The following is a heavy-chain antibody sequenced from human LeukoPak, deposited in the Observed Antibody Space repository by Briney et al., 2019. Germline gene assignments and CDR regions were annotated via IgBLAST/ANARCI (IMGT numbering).Heavy chain of an antibody. Sequence: PGGSLRLSCAASGFTFSSYEMNWVRQAPGKGLEWVSYISSSGSPIYYADSVKGRFNIYRDNDKNSLYLQMNSLRDEDTAVYYCAPFMGLRLYWGQGTLVSVSS. V-gene: IGHV3-48*03. J-gene: IGHJ4*02. D-gene: IGHD3-16*01. CDR1: GFTFSSYE. CDR3: APFMGLRLY. CDR2: ISSSGSPI.